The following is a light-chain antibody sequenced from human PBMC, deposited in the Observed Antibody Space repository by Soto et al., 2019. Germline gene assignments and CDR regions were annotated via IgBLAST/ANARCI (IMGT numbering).Light chain of an antibody. J-gene: IGKJ5*01. V-gene: IGKV2-28*01. CDR2: LGS. CDR3: MQALQIPPT. CDR1: QSLLHSNGYNY. Sequence: IVMTQSPLSLPVTPGEPASISCRSSQSLLHSNGYNYLDWYLQKPGQSPQLLIYLGSNRASGVPDMFSSSGSGTDFTLKISRVEAEDVGVYYCMQALQIPPTCGQATRLEIK.